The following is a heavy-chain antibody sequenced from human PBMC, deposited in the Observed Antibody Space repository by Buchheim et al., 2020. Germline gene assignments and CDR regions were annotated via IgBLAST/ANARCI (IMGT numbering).Heavy chain of an antibody. CDR1: GFTFSSYG. J-gene: IGHJ2*01. CDR3: ARDQRDQGYWYFDL. V-gene: IGHV3-48*04. CDR2: ISGSDNTI. Sequence: VQLVESGGGLIQPGESLRLSCAASGFTFSSYGMNWVRQAPGKGLEWVSFISGSDNTIYYADSVKGGFTISRCNAKNSLVLHMNSLRVEDTAVYYCARDQRDQGYWYFDLWGRGT.